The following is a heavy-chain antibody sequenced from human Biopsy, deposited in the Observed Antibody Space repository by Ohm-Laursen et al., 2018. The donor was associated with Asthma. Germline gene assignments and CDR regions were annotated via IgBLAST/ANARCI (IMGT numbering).Heavy chain of an antibody. CDR2: IWYDGSNK. CDR1: GFTFSSYG. Sequence: SLRLSCTASGFTFSSYGMHWVRQAPGKGLEWVAVIWYDGSNKYYADSVKGRFTISRDNSKNTLYLQMNSLRAEDTAVYYCARSIYDYWSGYYGMDVWGQGTTVTVSS. J-gene: IGHJ6*02. V-gene: IGHV3-33*01. CDR3: ARSIYDYWSGYYGMDV. D-gene: IGHD3-3*01.